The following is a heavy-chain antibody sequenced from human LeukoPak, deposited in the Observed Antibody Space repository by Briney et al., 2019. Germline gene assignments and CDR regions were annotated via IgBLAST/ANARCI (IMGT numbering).Heavy chain of an antibody. D-gene: IGHD6-6*01. Sequence: SETLSLTCTVSGGSISSYYWSWIRQPPGKGLEWIGYIYYSGSTNYNPSLKSRVTISVDTSKNQFSLKLSSVTAADTAVYYCASLAARRTFDYSGQGTLVTDSS. CDR1: GGSISSYY. CDR3: ASLAARRTFDY. J-gene: IGHJ4*02. CDR2: IYYSGST. V-gene: IGHV4-59*01.